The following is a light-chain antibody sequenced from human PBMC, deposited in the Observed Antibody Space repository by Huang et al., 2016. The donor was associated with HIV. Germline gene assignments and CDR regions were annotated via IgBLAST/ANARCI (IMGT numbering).Light chain of an antibody. V-gene: IGKV3-15*01. CDR3: QQYDRWPPLT. CDR2: GAS. J-gene: IGKJ4*01. CDR1: QSISGK. Sequence: EIVMTQSPATLSVSPGERATLSCRASQSISGKLAVYQHKPAQAPRLLIYGASTRFPGIPDRFSGSGSGTEFTLTISSLQSEDFAVYYCQQYDRWPPLTFGGGTKVDIK.